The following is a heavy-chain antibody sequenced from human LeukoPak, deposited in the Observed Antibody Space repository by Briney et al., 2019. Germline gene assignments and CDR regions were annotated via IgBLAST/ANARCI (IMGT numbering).Heavy chain of an antibody. CDR1: GGSISSSSYY. D-gene: IGHD2-2*01. CDR2: IYYSGST. V-gene: IGHV4-39*07. CDR3: ARSFIVVVPAAPDY. J-gene: IGHJ4*02. Sequence: SETLSLTCTVSGGSISSSSYYWGWIRQPPGKGLEWIGSIYYSGSTYYNPSLKSRVTISVDTSKNQFSLKLSSVTAADTAVYYCARSFIVVVPAAPDYWGQGTLVTVSS.